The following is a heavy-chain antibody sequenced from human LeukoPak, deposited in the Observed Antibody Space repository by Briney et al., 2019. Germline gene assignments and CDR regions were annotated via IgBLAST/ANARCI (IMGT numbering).Heavy chain of an antibody. CDR2: IFIGGNT. V-gene: IGHV3-66*01. CDR3: ARSGYSNNWDDAFDI. D-gene: IGHD6-13*01. J-gene: IGHJ3*02. Sequence: GGSLRLSCAASGFAVSDNYMTWVRQAPGKGLEWVSIIFIGGNTYYADSVKGRFTISRDDSKNTLHLQMLSLRAEDTALYYCARSGYSNNWDDAFDIWGPGTMVTVSS. CDR1: GFAVSDNY.